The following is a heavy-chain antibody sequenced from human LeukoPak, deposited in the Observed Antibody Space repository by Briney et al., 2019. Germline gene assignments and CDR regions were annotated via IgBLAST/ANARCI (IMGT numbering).Heavy chain of an antibody. J-gene: IGHJ3*02. CDR3: ARDPDYYDSSGYPDI. D-gene: IGHD3-22*01. V-gene: IGHV1-46*01. CDR1: GYTFTGYY. CDR2: INPSGGST. Sequence: GASVKVSCKASGYTFTGYYIHWVRQAPGQGLEWMGIINPSGGSTSYAQKFQGRVTMTRDTSTSTVYMELSSLRSEDTAVYYCARDPDYYDSSGYPDIWGQGTMVTVSS.